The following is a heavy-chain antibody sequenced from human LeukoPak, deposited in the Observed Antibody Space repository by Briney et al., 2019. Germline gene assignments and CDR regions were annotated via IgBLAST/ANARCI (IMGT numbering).Heavy chain of an antibody. CDR2: INHSGST. CDR1: GGSFSGYY. D-gene: IGHD3-3*01. V-gene: IGHV4-34*01. J-gene: IGHJ4*02. Sequence: SETLSLTCAVYGGSFSGYYWSWIRQPPGKGLEWIGEINHSGSTNYNPSLKSRVTISVDTSKNQFPLKLSSVTAADTAVYYCARYTRSGDYFDYWGQGTLVTVSS. CDR3: ARYTRSGDYFDY.